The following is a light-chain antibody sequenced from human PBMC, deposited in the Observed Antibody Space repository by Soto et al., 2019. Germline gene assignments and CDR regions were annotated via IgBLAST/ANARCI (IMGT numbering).Light chain of an antibody. CDR1: CSDVGGYNY. V-gene: IGLV2-14*01. Sequence: QPASVSGSPGQSITISCTGTCSDVGGYNYVSWYQQHPGKAPKLMIYDVSNRPSGVSNRFSGSKSGNTASLTISGLQAEDEADYYCSSYTSSSTVVFGGGTKLTVL. CDR2: DVS. CDR3: SSYTSSSTVV. J-gene: IGLJ2*01.